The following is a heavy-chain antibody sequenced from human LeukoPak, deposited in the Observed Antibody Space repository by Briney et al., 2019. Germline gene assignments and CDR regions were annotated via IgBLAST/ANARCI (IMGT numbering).Heavy chain of an antibody. V-gene: IGHV1-69*13. CDR3: ARNHYGSGSYRNNWFDP. CDR1: GGTFSSYG. Sequence: WASVKVSCKASGGTFSSYGFSWVRQAPGQGLEGMGGIFPIFNTAHYAQKFQGRVTITADEPTSSAYVELSSLRSEDTAVYYCARNHYGSGSYRNNWFDPWGQGTLVTVSS. CDR2: IFPIFNTA. D-gene: IGHD3-10*01. J-gene: IGHJ5*02.